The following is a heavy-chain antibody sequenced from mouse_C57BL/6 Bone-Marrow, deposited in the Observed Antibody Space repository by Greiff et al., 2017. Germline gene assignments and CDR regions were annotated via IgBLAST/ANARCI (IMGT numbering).Heavy chain of an antibody. D-gene: IGHD3-2*02. V-gene: IGHV10-1*01. CDR3: VRQQLRLRGWFAY. J-gene: IGHJ3*01. CDR1: GFSFNTYA. Sequence: EVKLVESGGGLVQPKGSLKLSCAASGFSFNTYAMNWVRQAPGKGLEWVARIRSKSNNYATYYADSVKDRFTISRDDSESMLYLQMNNLKTEDTAMYYCVRQQLRLRGWFAYWGQGTLVTVSA. CDR2: IRSKSNNYAT.